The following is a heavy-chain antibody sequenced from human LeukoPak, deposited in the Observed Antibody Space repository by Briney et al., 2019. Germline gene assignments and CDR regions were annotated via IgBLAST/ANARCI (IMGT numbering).Heavy chain of an antibody. CDR3: ATYIVVVPAAIGWFDP. CDR2: IYYSGST. J-gene: IGHJ5*02. CDR1: GGSISSGGYY. V-gene: IGHV4-31*09. D-gene: IGHD2-2*01. Sequence: SETLSLTCTVSGGSISSGGYYWSWIRQHPGKGLEWIGYIYYSGSTYYNPSLKSRVTISVDRSKNQFSLKLSSVTAADTAVYYCATYIVVVPAAIGWFDPWGQGTLVTVSS.